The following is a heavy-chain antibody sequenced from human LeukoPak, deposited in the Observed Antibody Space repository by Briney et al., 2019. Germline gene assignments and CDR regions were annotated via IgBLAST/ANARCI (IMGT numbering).Heavy chain of an antibody. CDR1: GFTFSSYA. Sequence: GGSLRLSCAASGFTFSSYAMSWVRQAPGKGLEWVSAISGSGGSTYYADSVKGRFTISRDNAKNSLYLQMNSLRAEDTAMYYCARDSAGNDYWGQGTTVTVSS. CDR2: ISGSGGST. V-gene: IGHV3-23*01. J-gene: IGHJ4*03. CDR3: ARDSAGNDY. D-gene: IGHD6-13*01.